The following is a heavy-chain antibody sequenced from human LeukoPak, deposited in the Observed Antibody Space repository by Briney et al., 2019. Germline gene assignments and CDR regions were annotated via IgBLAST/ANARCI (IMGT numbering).Heavy chain of an antibody. Sequence: GRSLRLSCAASGFTFSSYGMHWVRQAPGKGLEWVAVIWYDGSNKYYADSVKGRFTIFRDNSKNTLYLQMNSLRAEDTAVYYCASLYGSGSSLFDYWGQGTLVTVSS. CDR3: ASLYGSGSSLFDY. CDR1: GFTFSSYG. J-gene: IGHJ4*02. CDR2: IWYDGSNK. D-gene: IGHD3-10*01. V-gene: IGHV3-33*01.